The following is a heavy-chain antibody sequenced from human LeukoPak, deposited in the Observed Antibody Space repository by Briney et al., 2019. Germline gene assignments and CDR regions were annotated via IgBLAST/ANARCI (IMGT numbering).Heavy chain of an antibody. J-gene: IGHJ4*02. CDR2: ITNDGSST. CDR1: GLTFSSHW. D-gene: IGHD4-17*01. Sequence: GGSLRLSCAASGLTFSSHWMHWVRQAPGKGLVWVSRITNDGSSTTYADSVKGRFTISRDYSKNTLYLQMNSLRAEDTAVYYCARETGSAIGSTDFDYWGQGTLVTVSS. CDR3: ARETGSAIGSTDFDY. V-gene: IGHV3-74*01.